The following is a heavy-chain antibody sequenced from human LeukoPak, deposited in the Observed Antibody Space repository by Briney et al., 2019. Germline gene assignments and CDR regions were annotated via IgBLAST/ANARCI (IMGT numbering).Heavy chain of an antibody. Sequence: PSETLSLTCTVSGGSISRYYWSWIRQPPGKGLEWIGYIYYSGNTNYNPSLKSRVTISVDTSKNQFSLKLSSVTAADTAVYYCARDVWDIVVVPAAIQGYFYYYMDVWGKGTTVTVSS. CDR2: IYYSGNT. D-gene: IGHD2-2*02. CDR1: GGSISRYY. CDR3: ARDVWDIVVVPAAIQGYFYYYMDV. J-gene: IGHJ6*03. V-gene: IGHV4-59*12.